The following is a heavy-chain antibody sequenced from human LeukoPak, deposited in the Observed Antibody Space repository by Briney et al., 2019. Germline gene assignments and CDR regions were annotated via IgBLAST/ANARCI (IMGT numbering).Heavy chain of an antibody. Sequence: PGGSLRLSCAASGFTFSSYWMSWVRQAPGKGLEWVANIKQDGSEKYYVDSVKGRFTISRDNAKNSLYLQMNSLRAEDTAVYYCARDLGYCSSTSCYPSFDIWGQGTMVTVSS. D-gene: IGHD2-2*03. V-gene: IGHV3-7*01. J-gene: IGHJ3*02. CDR3: ARDLGYCSSTSCYPSFDI. CDR1: GFTFSSYW. CDR2: IKQDGSEK.